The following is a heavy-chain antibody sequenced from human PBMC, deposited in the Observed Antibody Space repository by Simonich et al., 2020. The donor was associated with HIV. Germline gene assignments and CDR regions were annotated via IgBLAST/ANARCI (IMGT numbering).Heavy chain of an antibody. J-gene: IGHJ4*02. Sequence: QVQLVQSGAEVKKPGASVKVSCKASGYTFTNYGISWVRQAPGQGLEWMGWINTNTGTPTYAQDFTGRFVFSLKTSVSTAYLQIRSLKAEDTAVYFCAREDYSGSATYPGDYWGQGTLVTVSS. CDR1: GYTFTNYG. D-gene: IGHD3-10*01. V-gene: IGHV7-4-1*01. CDR2: INTNTGTP. CDR3: AREDYSGSATYPGDY.